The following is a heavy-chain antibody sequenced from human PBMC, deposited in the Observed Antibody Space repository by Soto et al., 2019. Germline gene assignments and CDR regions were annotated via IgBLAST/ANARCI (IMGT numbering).Heavy chain of an antibody. J-gene: IGHJ5*02. CDR2: LRYEGSSQ. D-gene: IGHD4-17*01. CDR1: GFSVSSCA. CDR3: ARGGKGVTTNWFDP. V-gene: IGHV3-33*01. Sequence: QVQVVESGGGVVQPGTSLRLSCAASGFSVSSCALHWVRRAPGKGLEWVAVLRYEGSSQHYADSVKGRFTISRDNSKNTVYLQMNSLTTEDTAVYFCARGGKGVTTNWFDPWGQGTLVTVSS.